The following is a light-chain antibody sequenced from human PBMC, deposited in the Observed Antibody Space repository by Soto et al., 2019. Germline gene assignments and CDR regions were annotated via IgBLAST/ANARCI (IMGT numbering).Light chain of an antibody. CDR1: SSDVGSFNR. J-gene: IGLJ1*01. CDR2: EVT. Sequence: SVLPKPPSLSGSPGQSVTISCTGTSSDVGSFNRVSWYQQPPGTAPKLMIYEVTNRPSGVPDRFSGSKSGNTASLIISGLQAEDEADYYCSSFTSSSTYVFGTGTKVTVL. CDR3: SSFTSSSTYV. V-gene: IGLV2-18*02.